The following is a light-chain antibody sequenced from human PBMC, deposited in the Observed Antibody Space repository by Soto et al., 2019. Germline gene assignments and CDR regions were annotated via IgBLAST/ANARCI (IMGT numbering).Light chain of an antibody. CDR1: SGHSSYA. V-gene: IGLV4-69*01. CDR3: QTWGTGAWV. J-gene: IGLJ3*02. CDR2: LNSDGSH. Sequence: QPVLTQSPSASASLGASVKLTCTLSSGHSSYAIAWYQQQPEKGPRYLMNLNSDGSHSKGDGIPDRFSGSSSGAEHYLTISSLPSEDEADYYCQTWGTGAWVFGGGTKLTVL.